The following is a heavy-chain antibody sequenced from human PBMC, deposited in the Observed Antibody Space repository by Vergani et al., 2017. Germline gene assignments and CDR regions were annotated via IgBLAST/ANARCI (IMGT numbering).Heavy chain of an antibody. CDR2: VHRNGNT. CDR1: GYSVGSGYY. CDR3: ARQNPYGSAHVDF. Sequence: QVQLQESGPGLVKSSETLSLNCAVSGYSVGSGYYWGWIRQPPGGGLEWIGCVHRNGNTYYTSSLRSRATISRDTSKNQFSLRLTSVTAADTAVDYCARQNPYGSAHVDFWGRGVLVTVSA. V-gene: IGHV4-38-2*01. J-gene: IGHJ4*02. D-gene: IGHD3-10*01.